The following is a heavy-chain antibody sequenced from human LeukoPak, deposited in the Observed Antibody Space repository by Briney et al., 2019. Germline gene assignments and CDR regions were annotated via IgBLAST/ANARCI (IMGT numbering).Heavy chain of an antibody. J-gene: IGHJ4*02. CDR3: ARALPAASHTSFDY. CDR1: GFTVSTNY. Sequence: GGSLRLSCAASGFTVSTNYMSWVRQAPGKGLEWVSIIYSGGSTYYADSVKGRFTISRDISKNTVYLQMNSLRAEDTAVFYCARALPAASHTSFDYWGQGTLVTVSS. D-gene: IGHD2-2*01. V-gene: IGHV3-66*01. CDR2: IYSGGST.